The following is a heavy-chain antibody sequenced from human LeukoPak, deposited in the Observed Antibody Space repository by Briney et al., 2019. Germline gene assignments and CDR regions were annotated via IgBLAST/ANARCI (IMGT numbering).Heavy chain of an antibody. D-gene: IGHD3-3*01. CDR2: ISAYNGNT. CDR3: AREGVTIFGVVRTQTTKSPHRLDP. J-gene: IGHJ5*02. Sequence: GASVKVSCKASGYTFSSYGISWVRQAPGQGLEWMGWISAYNGNTNYAQKLQGRVTMTRDMSTSTVYMELRSLRSEDTAVYYCAREGVTIFGVVRTQTTKSPHRLDPWGQGTLVTVSS. V-gene: IGHV1-18*01. CDR1: GYTFSSYG.